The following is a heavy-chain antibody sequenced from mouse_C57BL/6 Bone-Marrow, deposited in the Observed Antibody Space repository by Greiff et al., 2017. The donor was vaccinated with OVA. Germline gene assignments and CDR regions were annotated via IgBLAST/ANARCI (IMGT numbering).Heavy chain of an antibody. J-gene: IGHJ2*01. V-gene: IGHV1-31*01. Sequence: EVKVVESGPELVKPGASVKISCKASGYSFTGYYMHWVKQSHGNILDWIGYIYPYNGVSSYNQKFKGKATLTVDKSSSTAYMELRSLTSEDSAVYYCALIYYDYDVDYWGQGTTLTVSS. CDR3: ALIYYDYDVDY. CDR2: IYPYNGVS. D-gene: IGHD2-4*01. CDR1: GYSFTGYY.